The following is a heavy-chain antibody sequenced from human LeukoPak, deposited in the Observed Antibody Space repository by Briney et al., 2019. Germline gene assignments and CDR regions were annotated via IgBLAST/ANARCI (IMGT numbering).Heavy chain of an antibody. V-gene: IGHV5-51*01. CDR1: GYSFTSYW. D-gene: IGHD3-22*01. CDR2: IYPGDSDT. Sequence: GASLQISCKGSGYSFTSYWIGWVRQMPGKGLEWMGIIYPGDSDTRYSPSFQGQVTISADKSISTAYLQWSSLKASDTAMYYCARAPIYYDSSGYYPSNWFDPWGQGTLVTVSS. CDR3: ARAPIYYDSSGYYPSNWFDP. J-gene: IGHJ5*02.